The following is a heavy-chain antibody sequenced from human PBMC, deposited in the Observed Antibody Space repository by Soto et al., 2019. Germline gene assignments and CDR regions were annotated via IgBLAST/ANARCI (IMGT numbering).Heavy chain of an antibody. D-gene: IGHD1-26*01. CDR1: GGTFSSYA. V-gene: IGHV1-69*13. Sequence: SVKVSCKASGGTFSSYAISWVRQAPGQGLEWMGGIIPIFGTANYAQKFQGRVTITADESTSSAYMELSSLRSEDTAVYYCARDRGWGSYSSHQFDYWGQGTLVTVSS. CDR3: ARDRGWGSYSSHQFDY. J-gene: IGHJ4*02. CDR2: IIPIFGTA.